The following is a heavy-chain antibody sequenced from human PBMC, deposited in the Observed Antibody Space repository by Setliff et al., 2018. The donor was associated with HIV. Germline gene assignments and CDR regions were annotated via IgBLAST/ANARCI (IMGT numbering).Heavy chain of an antibody. CDR2: IYYSGST. CDR3: TTVDGTRYLDY. V-gene: IGHV4-39*07. Sequence: PSETLSLTCTVSGGSISSSSYYWGWIRQPPGKGLEWIGNIYYSGSTYYNPSLTSRVTISQDTSKNQCSLELTSVTAADAAVYYSTTVDGTRYLDYWGQGKLVTVSS. J-gene: IGHJ4*02. CDR1: GGSISSSSYY. D-gene: IGHD1-1*01.